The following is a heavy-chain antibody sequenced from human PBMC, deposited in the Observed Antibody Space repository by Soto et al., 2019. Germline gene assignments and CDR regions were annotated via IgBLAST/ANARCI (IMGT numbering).Heavy chain of an antibody. CDR2: IKSKGGGGTA. V-gene: IGHV3-15*07. CDR1: GFSFSPAW. D-gene: IGHD6-19*01. CDR3: TTDNLYSSGWPVVYYYYGMDV. Sequence: GGSLRLSCAASGFSFSPAWMSWVRQAPGKGLEWVGLIKSKGGGGTADYAAPVKGRFIISRDDSKNTLYLQMNSLKTEDTAVYYCTTDNLYSSGWPVVYYYYGMDVWGQGTTVTVSS. J-gene: IGHJ6*02.